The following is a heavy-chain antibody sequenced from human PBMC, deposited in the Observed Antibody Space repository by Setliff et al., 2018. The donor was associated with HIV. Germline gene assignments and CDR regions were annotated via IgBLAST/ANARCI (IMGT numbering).Heavy chain of an antibody. V-gene: IGHV1-3*01. CDR1: GYTFTTYS. D-gene: IGHD3-10*01. CDR2: INVGNGDT. CDR3: ARGALLAVFDFDH. J-gene: IGHJ4*02. Sequence: LKVSCKASGYTFTTYSLHWVRQAPGHSLEWMGWINVGNGDTKYSPELQGRISITRDTSANTAYMELSSLRSDDTAVYFCARGALLAVFDFDHWGQGTQVTVSS.